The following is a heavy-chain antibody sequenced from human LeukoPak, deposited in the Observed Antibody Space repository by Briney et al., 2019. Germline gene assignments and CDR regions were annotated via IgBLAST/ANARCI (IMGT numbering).Heavy chain of an antibody. Sequence: SVTVSCKASGGTFSSYAISWVRQAPGQGLEWMGGIIPIFGTANYAQKFQGRVTITADESTSTAYMELSSLRSEDTAVYYCARVPDCGSTSCYWWFDPWGQGTLVTVSS. D-gene: IGHD2-2*01. CDR2: IIPIFGTA. V-gene: IGHV1-69*13. J-gene: IGHJ5*02. CDR3: ARVPDCGSTSCYWWFDP. CDR1: GGTFSSYA.